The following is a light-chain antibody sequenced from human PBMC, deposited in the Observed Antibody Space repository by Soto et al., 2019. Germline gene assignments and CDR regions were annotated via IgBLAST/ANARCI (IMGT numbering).Light chain of an antibody. J-gene: IGKJ1*01. CDR2: KAS. Sequence: DIQMTQSPSTLSASVGDRVTITCRASQCISSWLAWYQQKPGKAPKLLIYKASSLESGVPSRFSGSGSGTEVTLTISSLQPDDFATYYCQQYNSYSRTFGQGTKVEIK. CDR3: QQYNSYSRT. CDR1: QCISSW. V-gene: IGKV1-5*03.